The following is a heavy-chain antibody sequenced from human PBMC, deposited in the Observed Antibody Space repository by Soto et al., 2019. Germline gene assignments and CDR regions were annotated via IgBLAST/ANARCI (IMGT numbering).Heavy chain of an antibody. Sequence: QVQLVQSGAEVKKPGSSVKVSCKASGGTFSSYAISWVRQAPGQGLEWMGGIIPIFGTANYAQKFQGRVTITADEATSTAYMELSSLRSEDTALYYCARDSGEGRGYSYESFDYWGQGTLVTVSS. CDR1: GGTFSSYA. CDR2: IIPIFGTA. J-gene: IGHJ4*02. D-gene: IGHD5-18*01. V-gene: IGHV1-69*01. CDR3: ARDSGEGRGYSYESFDY.